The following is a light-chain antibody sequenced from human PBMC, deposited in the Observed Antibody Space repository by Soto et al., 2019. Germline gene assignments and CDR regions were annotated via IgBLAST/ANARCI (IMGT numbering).Light chain of an antibody. CDR2: EVS. CDR1: SSDVGSYNR. Sequence: QSALTQPTSVSGSPGQSVTISCTGTSSDVGSYNRVSWYQQPPGTAPKLMIYEVSHRPSGVPDRFSGSKSGNTASLTISGLQAEDEADYYCSSYTSSSTFYVFGTGTKVTVL. V-gene: IGLV2-18*02. CDR3: SSYTSSSTFYV. J-gene: IGLJ1*01.